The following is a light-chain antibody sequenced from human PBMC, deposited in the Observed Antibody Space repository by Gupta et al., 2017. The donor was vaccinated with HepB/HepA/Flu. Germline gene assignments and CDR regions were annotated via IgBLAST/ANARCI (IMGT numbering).Light chain of an antibody. Sequence: DIQMTQSPSSLSASVGDRVTITCRASQSISSYLNWYQQKPGKAPKLLIYAASSLQSGVPSRFSGSGSGTDFTLTISSRQPEDFATYYCQQSYSTPFSSFGQGTXLEIK. CDR3: QQSYSTPFSS. J-gene: IGKJ2*04. CDR2: AAS. V-gene: IGKV1-39*01. CDR1: QSISSY.